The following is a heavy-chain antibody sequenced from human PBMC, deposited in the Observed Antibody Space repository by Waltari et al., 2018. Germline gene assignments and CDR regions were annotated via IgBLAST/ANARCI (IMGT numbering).Heavy chain of an antibody. CDR2: ISSSGSTI. Sequence: EVQLVESGGGLVQTGGSLRLSCDAYSFAFSSYEMNWVRQAPGHGLEWVSYISSSGSTIYYAASVKGRFTIARDNAKNSLYLQMNSLRAEDTAVYYCARVVVTGWGQGTLVTVSS. CDR1: SFAFSSYE. CDR3: ARVVVTG. D-gene: IGHD3-22*01. J-gene: IGHJ4*02. V-gene: IGHV3-48*03.